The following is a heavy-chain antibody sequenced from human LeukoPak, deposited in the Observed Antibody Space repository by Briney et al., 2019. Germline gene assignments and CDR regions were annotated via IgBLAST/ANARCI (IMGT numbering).Heavy chain of an antibody. CDR2: INAGNDDT. CDR1: GCIFTNYA. J-gene: IGHJ6*02. CDR3: ARERWHCRDNCDSVYYYGLDV. V-gene: IGHV1-3*01. D-gene: IGHD2-21*01. Sequence: ASVKVSCKASGCIFTNYAFHWVRQAPGQRLEWLGWINAGNDDTKYSQKFQGRVTITRDTSASTAYMELSSLASDDTSVYYSARERWHCRDNCDSVYYYGLDVWGQGTTVTVSS.